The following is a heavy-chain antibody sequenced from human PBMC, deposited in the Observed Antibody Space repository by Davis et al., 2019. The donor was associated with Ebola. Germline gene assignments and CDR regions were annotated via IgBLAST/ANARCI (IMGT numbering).Heavy chain of an antibody. CDR3: GRAGLVAFGD. J-gene: IGHJ4*02. CDR2: LNPNSGTA. Sequence: ASVQVSSKASAYTFTSHDTNRVRHPPALGLAWLGWLNPNSGTAVFVEKSQGSVAMTRNTSITTAYLELSGLSSDDTAVYYCGRAGLVAFGDWGQGTLITVSS. D-gene: IGHD2-15*01. CDR1: AYTFTSHD. V-gene: IGHV1-8*01.